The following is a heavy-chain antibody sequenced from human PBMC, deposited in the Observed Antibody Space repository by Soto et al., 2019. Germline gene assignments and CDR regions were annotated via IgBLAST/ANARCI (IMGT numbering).Heavy chain of an antibody. CDR1: GFTFSRDW. J-gene: IGHJ4*02. CDR2: VNTDETTT. V-gene: IGHV3-74*01. Sequence: EVQLVESGGDLVQPGGSLRLSCAASGFTFSRDWMHWVRQAPGKGLEWVSGVNTDETTTNYADSVRGRFAISRDNAKNRYYPQMNSLSDEDTAIYFCARGAKGNYYQDSWGQGTLVTVSP. D-gene: IGHD1-26*01. CDR3: ARGAKGNYYQDS.